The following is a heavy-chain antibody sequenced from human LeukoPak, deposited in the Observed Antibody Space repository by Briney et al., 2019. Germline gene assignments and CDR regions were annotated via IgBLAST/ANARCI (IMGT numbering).Heavy chain of an antibody. J-gene: IGHJ6*02. CDR3: AKGPYYGDCYYYGMDV. CDR2: ISGSGGST. CDR1: GFTFSSYA. D-gene: IGHD4-17*01. Sequence: GGSLRLSCAASGFTFSSYAMSWVRQAPGKGLEWVSAISGSGGSTYYADSVKGRFTISRDNSKNTLYLQMNSLRAEDTAVYYCAKGPYYGDCYYYGMDVWGQGTTVTVSS. V-gene: IGHV3-23*01.